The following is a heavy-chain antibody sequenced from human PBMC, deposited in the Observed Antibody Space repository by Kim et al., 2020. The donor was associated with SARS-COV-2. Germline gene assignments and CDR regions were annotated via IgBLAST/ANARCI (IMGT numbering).Heavy chain of an antibody. CDR2: ISSSSSYI. CDR3: ASDTGYSSSWTAGGGYYLDD. V-gene: IGHV3-21*01. Sequence: GGSLRLSCAASGFTFSSYSMNWVRQAPGKGLEWVSSISSSSSYIYYADSVKGRFTISRDNAKNSLYLQMNSLRAEDTAVYYCASDTGYSSSWTAGGGYYLDDWGQGTLVTVSS. D-gene: IGHD6-13*01. CDR1: GFTFSSYS. J-gene: IGHJ4*02.